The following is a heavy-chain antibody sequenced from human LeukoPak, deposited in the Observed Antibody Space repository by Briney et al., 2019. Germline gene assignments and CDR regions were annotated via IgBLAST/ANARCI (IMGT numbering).Heavy chain of an antibody. CDR1: GYTFTGYY. V-gene: IGHV1-2*02. CDR2: INPNSGGT. J-gene: IGHJ5*02. CDR3: ARDEVVVPAREGSFDP. D-gene: IGHD2-2*01. Sequence: GASVKVSCKASGYTFTGYYMHWVRQAPGQGLEWMGWINPNSGGTNYAQKFQGRVTMTRDTSISTAYMELSRLRSDDTAVYYCARDEVVVPAREGSFDPWGQGTLVTVSS.